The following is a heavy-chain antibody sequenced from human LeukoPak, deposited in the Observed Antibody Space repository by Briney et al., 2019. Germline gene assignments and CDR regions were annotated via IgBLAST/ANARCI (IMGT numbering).Heavy chain of an antibody. V-gene: IGHV1-46*01. D-gene: IGHD3-22*01. CDR2: INPSGGST. Sequence: VKVSCKASGYTFTSYYMHWVRQAPGQGLEWMGIINPSGGSTSYAQKFQGRVTMTRDTSTSTVYMELSSLRSEDTAVYYCARVRKGDSSGYYRELFDYWGQGTLVTVSS. J-gene: IGHJ4*02. CDR1: GYTFTSYY. CDR3: ARVRKGDSSGYYRELFDY.